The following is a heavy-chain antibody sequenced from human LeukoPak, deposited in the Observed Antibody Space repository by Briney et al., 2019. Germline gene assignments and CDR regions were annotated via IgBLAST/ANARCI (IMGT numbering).Heavy chain of an antibody. J-gene: IGHJ4*02. CDR2: ISYRGST. Sequence: SQTLALTCTVSGGSIGSGDFSWSWIRQPPGKGLEWIAHISYRGSTYYNPPLKSRVTISLDTSKNQFSLNLRSVTAADTAVYYCARDHRDSSGYFYYWGQGTLVTVSS. CDR3: ARDHRDSSGYFYY. CDR1: GGSIGSGDFS. D-gene: IGHD3-22*01. V-gene: IGHV4-30-4*01.